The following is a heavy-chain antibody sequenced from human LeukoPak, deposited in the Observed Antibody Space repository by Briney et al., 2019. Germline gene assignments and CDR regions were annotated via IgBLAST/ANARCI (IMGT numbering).Heavy chain of an antibody. Sequence: PGGSLRLSCAASGFTFSSYAMSWVRQAPGKGLEWVSAISGSGGSTYYADSVKGRFTISRDNSKNTLYLQMNSLRAEDTAVYYCAKTPDYDFWEVTATFDYWGQGTLVTVSS. CDR1: GFTFSSYA. V-gene: IGHV3-23*01. CDR3: AKTPDYDFWEVTATFDY. J-gene: IGHJ4*02. CDR2: ISGSGGST. D-gene: IGHD3-3*01.